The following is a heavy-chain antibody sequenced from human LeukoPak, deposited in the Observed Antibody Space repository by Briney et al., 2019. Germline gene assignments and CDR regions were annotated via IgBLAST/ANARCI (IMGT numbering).Heavy chain of an antibody. J-gene: IGHJ4*02. D-gene: IGHD5-18*01. CDR1: GFTFSSYE. Sequence: GGSLRLSCAASGFTFSSYEMNWVRQAPGKGLEWVSYISSSGSTIYYADSVKGRFTISRDNAKNSLYLQMNSLRAEDRAVYYCARAWIPTYFDYWGQGTLVTVSS. CDR3: ARAWIPTYFDY. CDR2: ISSSGSTI. V-gene: IGHV3-48*03.